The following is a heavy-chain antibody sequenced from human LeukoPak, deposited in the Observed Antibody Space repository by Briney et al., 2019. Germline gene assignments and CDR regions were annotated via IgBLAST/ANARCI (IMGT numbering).Heavy chain of an antibody. CDR1: GFTFSDYY. CDR3: ARDSDGSGSYYNFDY. V-gene: IGHV3-11*01. D-gene: IGHD3-10*01. J-gene: IGHJ4*02. Sequence: SGGSLRLSCAASGFTFSDYYMSWIHQAPGKGLEWVSYISSSGSTIYYADSVKGRFTISRDNAKNSLYLQMNSLRAEDTAVYYCARDSDGSGSYYNFDYWGQGTLVTVSS. CDR2: ISSSGSTI.